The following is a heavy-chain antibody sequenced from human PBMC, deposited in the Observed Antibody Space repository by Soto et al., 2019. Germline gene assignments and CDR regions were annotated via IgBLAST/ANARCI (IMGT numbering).Heavy chain of an antibody. CDR2: INPSGGST. J-gene: IGHJ5*02. V-gene: IGHV1-46*01. Sequence: ASVKVSCKASGYTFTSNYVHWVRLAPGQGLEWMGIINPSGGSTNYAQKFQGRVTVTRDTSTSTVYMELSSLRSEDTAVYYCARDHSIAAAGAWWLDPWGQGTLVTVSS. D-gene: IGHD6-13*01. CDR3: ARDHSIAAAGAWWLDP. CDR1: GYTFTSNY.